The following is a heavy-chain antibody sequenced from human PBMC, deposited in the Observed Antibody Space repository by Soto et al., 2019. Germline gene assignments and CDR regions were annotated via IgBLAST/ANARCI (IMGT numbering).Heavy chain of an antibody. CDR2: INHSGST. CDR1: GGSFSGYY. J-gene: IGHJ4*02. Sequence: SETLSLTCAVYGGSFSGYYWSWIRQPPGKGLEWIGEINHSGSTNYNPSLKSRVTISVDASKNQFSLKLSSVTAADTAVYYCARSRGLVDYWGQGTLVTVSS. D-gene: IGHD3-10*01. V-gene: IGHV4-34*01. CDR3: ARSRGLVDY.